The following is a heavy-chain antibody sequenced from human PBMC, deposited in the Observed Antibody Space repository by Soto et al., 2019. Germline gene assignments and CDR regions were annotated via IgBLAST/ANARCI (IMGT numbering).Heavy chain of an antibody. Sequence: QVQLVQSGAEVKKPGSSVKVSCKAPGGTFSSYAISWVRQAPGQGLEWMGGIIPIFGTAKYAQKFQGRVTITADESTSTGYMELSSLRSEEPAVYYCARSQGGSSSLDIYYYYYYGMDVWGQGTTVTVSS. CDR3: ARSQGGSSSLDIYYYYYYGMDV. CDR2: IIPIFGTA. V-gene: IGHV1-69*01. J-gene: IGHJ6*02. D-gene: IGHD2-15*01. CDR1: GGTFSSYA.